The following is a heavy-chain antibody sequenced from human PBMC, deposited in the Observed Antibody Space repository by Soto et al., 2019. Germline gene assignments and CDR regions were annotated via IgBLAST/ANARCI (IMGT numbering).Heavy chain of an antibody. CDR3: ARSSRRRWLRLFPCYGMDV. CDR2: IYYSGST. CDR1: GGSISSGGYY. V-gene: IGHV4-31*03. Sequence: SETLSLTCTVSGGSISSGGYYWSWIRQHPGKGLEWIGYIYYSGSTNYNPSLKSRVTISVDTSKNQFSLKLSSVTAADTAVYYCARSSRRRWLRLFPCYGMDVWGQGTTVTVSS. D-gene: IGHD5-12*01. J-gene: IGHJ6*02.